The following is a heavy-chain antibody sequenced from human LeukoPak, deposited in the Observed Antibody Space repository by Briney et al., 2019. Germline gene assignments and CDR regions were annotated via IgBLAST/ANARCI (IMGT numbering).Heavy chain of an antibody. D-gene: IGHD3-22*01. J-gene: IGHJ4*02. CDR1: GGSISSSSYY. Sequence: SETLSLTCTVSGGSISSSSYYWGWIRQPPGKGLEWIGSIYYSGSTYYNPSLKSRVTISVDTSKNQFSLKLSSVTAADTAVYYCTRELSGSQDYWGQGTLVTVSS. CDR3: TRELSGSQDY. CDR2: IYYSGST. V-gene: IGHV4-39*07.